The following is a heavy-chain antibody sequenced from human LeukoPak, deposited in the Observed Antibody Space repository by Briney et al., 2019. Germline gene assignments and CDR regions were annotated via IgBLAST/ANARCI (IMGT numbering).Heavy chain of an antibody. CDR2: IYHSGST. D-gene: IGHD2-2*02. Sequence: PSETLSLTCTVSGGSISSGGYYWSWIRQPPGKGLEWIGYIYHSGSTYYNPSLKSRVTMSVDRSKNQFSLKLSSVTAADTAVYYCAREGIPNWFDPWGQGTLVTVSS. J-gene: IGHJ5*02. V-gene: IGHV4-30-2*01. CDR3: AREGIPNWFDP. CDR1: GGSISSGGYY.